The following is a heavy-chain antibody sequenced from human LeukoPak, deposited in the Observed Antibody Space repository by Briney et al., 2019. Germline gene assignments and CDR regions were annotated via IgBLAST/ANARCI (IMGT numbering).Heavy chain of an antibody. CDR3: ARDRGDYCGGDCYTRLGWFDP. J-gene: IGHJ5*02. CDR2: INYSGNT. CDR1: GDSISNTTYY. Sequence: SETLSLTCIVSGDSISNTTYYWGWVRQPPGNGLEWIGSINYSGNTYYNVSLKSRVTISVDTSKSQFSLKMTSMTAADTALYYCARDRGDYCGGDCYTRLGWFDPWGQGTLVTVSS. V-gene: IGHV4-39*07. D-gene: IGHD2-21*02.